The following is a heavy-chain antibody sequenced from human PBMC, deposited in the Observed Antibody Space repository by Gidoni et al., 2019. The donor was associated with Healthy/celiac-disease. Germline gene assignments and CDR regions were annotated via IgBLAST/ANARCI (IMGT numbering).Heavy chain of an antibody. D-gene: IGHD4-17*01. CDR1: GFTFSSYA. Sequence: QVQLVESGGGVVQPGRSLRLSCAASGFTFSSYAMHWVRQAPGKGLEWVAVISYDGSNKYYADSVKGRFTISRDNSKNTLYLQMNSLRAEDTAVYYCARGAPQHGDYAPIDYWGQGTLVTVSS. V-gene: IGHV3-30*01. J-gene: IGHJ4*02. CDR3: ARGAPQHGDYAPIDY. CDR2: ISYDGSNK.